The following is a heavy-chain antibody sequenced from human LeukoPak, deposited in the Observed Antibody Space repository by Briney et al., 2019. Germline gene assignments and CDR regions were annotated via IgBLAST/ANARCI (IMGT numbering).Heavy chain of an antibody. CDR3: ARDPRFGEFNNAFDI. CDR1: GGTFSSFA. CDR2: IIPIFGSA. Sequence: ASVKVSCKASGGTFSSFAISWVRQAPGQGLEWMGGIIPIFGSANYAQKFQGRVTIIADESTSTAYMELSSLRSEDTAVYYCARDPRFGEFNNAFDIWGQGTMVTVSS. J-gene: IGHJ3*02. D-gene: IGHD3-10*02. V-gene: IGHV1-69*13.